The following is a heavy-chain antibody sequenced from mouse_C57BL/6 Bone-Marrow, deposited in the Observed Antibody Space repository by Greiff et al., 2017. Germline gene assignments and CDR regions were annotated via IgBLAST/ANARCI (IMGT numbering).Heavy chain of an antibody. CDR1: EYEFPSYD. V-gene: IGHV5-2*01. D-gene: IGHD1-3*01. CDR2: INSDGGGT. CDR3: SSGGVKDAIDY. J-gene: IGHJ4*01. Sequence: EVQLVESGRGLVQPGASLKFSCESSEYEFPSYDMSWVRKTPEKRLEWVAAINSDGGGTYYPDTMERRFIISRDNTKNTRYLQPSSLRSEDTALYYCSSGGVKDAIDYWGQGTSVTVSS.